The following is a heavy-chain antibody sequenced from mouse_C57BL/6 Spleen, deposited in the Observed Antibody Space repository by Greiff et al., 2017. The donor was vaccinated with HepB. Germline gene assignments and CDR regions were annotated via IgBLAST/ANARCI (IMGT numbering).Heavy chain of an antibody. D-gene: IGHD4-1*01. V-gene: IGHV14-1*01. CDR1: GFNIKDYY. CDR3: TTGGTWAWFAY. CDR2: IDPEDGDT. J-gene: IGHJ3*01. Sequence: EVQLQQSGAELVRPGASVKLSCTASGFNIKDYYMHWVKQRPEQGLEWIGRIDPEDGDTEYDPKFQGKATMTADTSSNTAYLQLSSLTSEDTAVYYCTTGGTWAWFAYWGQGTLVTVSA.